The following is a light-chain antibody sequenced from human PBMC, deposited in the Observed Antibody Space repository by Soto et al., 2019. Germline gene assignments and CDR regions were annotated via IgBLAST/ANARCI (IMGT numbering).Light chain of an antibody. CDR2: GAS. CDR3: QHYGSSLYI. CDR1: QSVNSIY. J-gene: IGKJ2*01. V-gene: IGKV3-20*01. Sequence: EIVLTQSPGTLSLSPGERATLSCRASQSVNSIYLTWYQQKPGQAPRLLIYGASSRATDIPDRFSGSGSGADFTLTISRLEPEDFAVYYCQHYGSSLYIFGQGTKLEIK.